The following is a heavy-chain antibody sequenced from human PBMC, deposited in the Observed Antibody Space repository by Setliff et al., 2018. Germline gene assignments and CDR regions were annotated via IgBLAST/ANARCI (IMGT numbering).Heavy chain of an antibody. J-gene: IGHJ3*01. CDR3: ARGKGNGSGGYFGYDPFDV. CDR1: GFTFSNFG. V-gene: IGHV3-48*03. CDR2: IRSSSNII. Sequence: GGSLRLSCEVSGFTFSNFGMTWVRQAPGKGLEWVSYIRSSSNIIHYADSVKGRFIISRDNFNNTLYLQMKGLGAEDTAHYYCARGKGNGSGGYFGYDPFDVWGQGTLVTVSS. D-gene: IGHD3-22*01.